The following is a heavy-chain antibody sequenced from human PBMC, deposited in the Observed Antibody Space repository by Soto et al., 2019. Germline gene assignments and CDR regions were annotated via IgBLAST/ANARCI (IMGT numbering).Heavy chain of an antibody. CDR1: GYMFTRYA. J-gene: IGHJ6*02. Sequence: GASVKVSCKASGYMFTRYAISWVRQAPGQGLEWMGWISGYNSNTNYAQKIQGRVTLTTDTSTSTAYMELKSLRSDDTAVYYCARDSLRGDSYGFVRPDYYYYGMDVWGQGTTVTVSS. CDR2: ISGYNSNT. V-gene: IGHV1-18*01. D-gene: IGHD5-18*01. CDR3: ARDSLRGDSYGFVRPDYYYYGMDV.